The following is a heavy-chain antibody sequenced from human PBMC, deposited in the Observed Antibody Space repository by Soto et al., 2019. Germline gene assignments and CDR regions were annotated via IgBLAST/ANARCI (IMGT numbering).Heavy chain of an antibody. D-gene: IGHD6-13*01. Sequence: ASVTVSCKASGYTFTSYGISWVRQAPGQGLEWMGWISAYNGNTNYAQKLQGRVTMTTDTSTSTAYMELRSLRSDDTAVYYCARDSGSSSWYGDFDYWGQGTLVTVSS. CDR3: ARDSGSSSWYGDFDY. J-gene: IGHJ4*02. V-gene: IGHV1-18*01. CDR1: GYTFTSYG. CDR2: ISAYNGNT.